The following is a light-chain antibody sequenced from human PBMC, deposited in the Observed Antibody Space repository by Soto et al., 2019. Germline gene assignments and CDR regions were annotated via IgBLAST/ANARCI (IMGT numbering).Light chain of an antibody. J-gene: IGKJ4*01. CDR3: HQYNNWPRAT. CDR2: RTS. CDR1: QSISSN. V-gene: IGKV3-15*01. Sequence: IVMTQPPDTLSVSPLERHTIYCRSSQSISSNLAWYQQKPGQAPRLLMFRTSSRATGFPARFSGSGSGTEFNLTISSLQSEDFGVYYCHQYNNWPRATFGGGTKVDIK.